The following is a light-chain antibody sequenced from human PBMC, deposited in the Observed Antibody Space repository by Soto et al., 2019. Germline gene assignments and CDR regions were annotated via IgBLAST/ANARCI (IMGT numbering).Light chain of an antibody. CDR3: HQYGSSPGT. J-gene: IGKJ1*01. V-gene: IGKV3-20*01. CDR1: QSVSSSY. Sequence: EIVLTQSPGTLSLSPGERATLSCRASQSVSSSYLAWYQQKPGQAPRLLIYGASSRAAGIPDRFIGSGSGTDFTLTISRLEPEDFAVYYCHQYGSSPGTFGQGTKVEIK. CDR2: GAS.